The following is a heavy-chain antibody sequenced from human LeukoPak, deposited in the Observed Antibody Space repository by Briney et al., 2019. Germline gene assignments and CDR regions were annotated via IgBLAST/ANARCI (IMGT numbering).Heavy chain of an antibody. CDR2: IYYSGRT. Sequence: LRLSCAASGFTFSDYYMSWIRQQPGKGLEWIGYIYYSGRTFYNPSLKSRITISVDTSKDHFSLRLNSVTAADTAVYYCVRDSRILSAFDIWGQGTTVTVSS. V-gene: IGHV4-31*02. CDR1: GFTFSDYY. J-gene: IGHJ3*02. CDR3: VRDSRILSAFDI. D-gene: IGHD2-15*01.